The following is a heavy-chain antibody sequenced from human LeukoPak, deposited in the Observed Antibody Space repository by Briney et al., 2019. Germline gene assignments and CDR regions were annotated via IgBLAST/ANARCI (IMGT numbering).Heavy chain of an antibody. J-gene: IGHJ4*02. D-gene: IGHD2-15*01. Sequence: PSETLSLTCAVYGGSFSGYYWSWIRQPPGKGLEWIGEINHSGSTNYNPFLKSRVTISVDTSKNQFSLKLSSVTAADTAVYYCARWGVGYCSGGSCTKRDYWGQGTLVTVSS. CDR2: INHSGST. V-gene: IGHV4-34*01. CDR1: GGSFSGYY. CDR3: ARWGVGYCSGGSCTKRDY.